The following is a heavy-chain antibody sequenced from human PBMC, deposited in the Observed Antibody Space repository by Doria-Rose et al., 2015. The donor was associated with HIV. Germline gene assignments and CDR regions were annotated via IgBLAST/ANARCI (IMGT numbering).Heavy chain of an antibody. CDR3: ARFRPSRGIYYSLNV. D-gene: IGHD3-10*01. CDR1: GGSISSYY. J-gene: IGHJ6*03. Sequence: LTCTVSGGSISSYYWNWIRQPPGKGLEWIGYIYSSGSTHYNSPLKSRVTISIDTSKNQFSLKLSSVTAADTAVYYCARFRPSRGIYYSLNVWGKGTTVTVSS. CDR2: IYSSGST. V-gene: IGHV4-4*09.